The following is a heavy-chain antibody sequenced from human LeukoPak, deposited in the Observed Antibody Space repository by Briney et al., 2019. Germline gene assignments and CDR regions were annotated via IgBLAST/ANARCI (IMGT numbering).Heavy chain of an antibody. Sequence: GGSLRLSCAASGFTFSSYGTHWVRQAPGKGLEWVAFIRYDGSNKYYADSVKGRFSISRDNSKNTLYLQMNSLTAEDTAVYYCAKVSGSGSYPAHWGQGTLVTVSS. CDR1: GFTFSSYG. CDR3: AKVSGSGSYPAH. J-gene: IGHJ4*02. CDR2: IRYDGSNK. D-gene: IGHD3-10*01. V-gene: IGHV3-30*02.